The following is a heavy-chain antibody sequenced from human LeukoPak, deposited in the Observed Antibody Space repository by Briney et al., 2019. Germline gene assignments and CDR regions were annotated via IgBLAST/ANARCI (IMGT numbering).Heavy chain of an antibody. CDR3: ARGSRGNIAAAGHFDY. CDR1: GFIFSIYS. Sequence: GGSLRLSCAASGFIFSIYSMNWVRQAPGKWLEWVSSISSSSIYIYYADSVKGRFPISRDNAKNSLYLQMNSLRAEDTAVYYCARGSRGNIAAAGHFDYWGQGTLVTVSS. V-gene: IGHV3-21*01. J-gene: IGHJ4*02. D-gene: IGHD6-13*01. CDR2: ISSSSIYI.